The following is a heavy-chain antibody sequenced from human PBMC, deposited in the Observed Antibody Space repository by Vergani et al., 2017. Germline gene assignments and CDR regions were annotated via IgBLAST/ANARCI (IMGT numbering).Heavy chain of an antibody. J-gene: IGHJ6*02. D-gene: IGHD1-26*01. CDR1: GYTFGHFD. CDR3: AKKGGSLYYYGVDV. CDR2: IRYDGSNQ. Sequence: QEQLLQSGGGVVQPGGSLRLSCIGSGYTFGHFDMNWVRQAPGKGLAWVAFIRYDGSNQQYIDSVKGRFTISRDNSKDTLFLQMNGLRPEDTGTYFCAKKGGSLYYYGVDVWGQGTTITVSS. V-gene: IGHV3-30*02.